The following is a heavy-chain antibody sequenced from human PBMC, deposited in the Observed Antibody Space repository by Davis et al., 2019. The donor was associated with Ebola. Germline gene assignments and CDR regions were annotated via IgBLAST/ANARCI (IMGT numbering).Heavy chain of an antibody. J-gene: IGHJ4*02. V-gene: IGHV1-8*01. CDR3: ARDAYYYDSSGYYYHFDY. Sequence: ASVKVSCKASGYTFTSYDINWVRQATGQGLEWMGWMNPNSGNTGYAQKFQGRVTMTRNTSISTAYMELSSLRSEDTAVYYCARDAYYYDSSGYYYHFDYWGQGTLVTVSS. CDR1: GYTFTSYD. CDR2: MNPNSGNT. D-gene: IGHD3-22*01.